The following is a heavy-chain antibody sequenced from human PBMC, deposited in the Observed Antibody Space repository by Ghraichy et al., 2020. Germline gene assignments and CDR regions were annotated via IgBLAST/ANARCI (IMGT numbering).Heavy chain of an antibody. V-gene: IGHV3-15*01. CDR1: GFTFSNAW. D-gene: IGHD2-2*01. CDR2: IKSKTDGGTT. Sequence: GGSLRLSCAASGFTFSNAWMSWVRQAPGKGLEWVGRIKSKTDGGTTDYAAPVKGRFTISRDDSKNTLYLQMNSLKTEDTAVYYCTTRVVPAAMPDYYYGMDVWGQGTTVTVSS. CDR3: TTRVVPAAMPDYYYGMDV. J-gene: IGHJ6*02.